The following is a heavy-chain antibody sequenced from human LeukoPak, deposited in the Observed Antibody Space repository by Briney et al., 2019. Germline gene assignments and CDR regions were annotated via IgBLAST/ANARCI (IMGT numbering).Heavy chain of an antibody. D-gene: IGHD3-10*01. Sequence: GGSLTLTCAASGFTFSSSGLAWVRQPPGKGPEWVSAISGNGDLTYYADSVKDRFTISRDNSNNTLFLQMISMRAEDTAAYDCEKIIPGGPRSYYYWGQGNLITVSA. J-gene: IGHJ4*02. CDR3: EKIIPGGPRSYYY. CDR1: GFTFSSSG. V-gene: IGHV3-23*01. CDR2: ISGNGDLT.